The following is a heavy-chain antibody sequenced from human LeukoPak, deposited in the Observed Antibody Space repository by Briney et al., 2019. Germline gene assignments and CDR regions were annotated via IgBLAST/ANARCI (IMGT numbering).Heavy chain of an antibody. J-gene: IGHJ3*02. CDR1: GFTYSSYW. D-gene: IGHD3-16*01. CDR3: ASQDYDYVWGRMVGGFDI. Sequence: GGYLRLSCAASGFTYSSYWMSWVRQAPGKGLEGVANIKQDGSEKYYVDSVKGRFTISRDNAKNSLYLQMNSLRAEDTAVYYCASQDYDYVWGRMVGGFDIWGQGTMVTVSS. CDR2: IKQDGSEK. V-gene: IGHV3-7*03.